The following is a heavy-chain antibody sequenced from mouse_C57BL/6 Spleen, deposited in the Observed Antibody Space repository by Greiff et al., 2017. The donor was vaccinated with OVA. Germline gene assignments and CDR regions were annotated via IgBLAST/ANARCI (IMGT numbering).Heavy chain of an antibody. D-gene: IGHD2-5*01. CDR2: INPGSGGT. CDR3: ARVGYSNYGGFAD. V-gene: IGHV1-54*01. Sequence: QVQLQQSGAELVRPGTSVKVSCKASGYAFTNYLLEWVKQRPGQGLEWVGVINPGSGGTNYNEKFKGKATLTADKSSSTAYMQLSSLTSEDSAVYFCARVGYSNYGGFADWGQGTLVTVSA. J-gene: IGHJ3*01. CDR1: GYAFTNYL.